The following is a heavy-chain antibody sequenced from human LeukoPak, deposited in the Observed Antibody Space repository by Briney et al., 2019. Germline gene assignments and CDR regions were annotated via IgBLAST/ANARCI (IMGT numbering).Heavy chain of an antibody. CDR2: INYSGGT. Sequence: SETLSLTCIVSGGSINSYYWSWIRQPPGKGLEWIGHINYSGGTKYNPSLKSRVTISVDTPKNQFSLKLSSVTAADTAVYYCARYYYDSSGHSHGMDVWGQGTTVTVSS. CDR3: ARYYYDSSGHSHGMDV. V-gene: IGHV4-59*08. J-gene: IGHJ6*02. CDR1: GGSINSYY. D-gene: IGHD3-22*01.